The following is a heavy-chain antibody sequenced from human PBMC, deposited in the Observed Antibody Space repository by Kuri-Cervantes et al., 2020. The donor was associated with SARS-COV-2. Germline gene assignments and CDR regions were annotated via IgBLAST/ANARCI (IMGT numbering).Heavy chain of an antibody. CDR1: GFTFSSYA. Sequence: GESLKISCAASGFTFSSYAMHWVRQAPGKGLEWVAVISYDGSNKYYADSVKGRFTISRDNSKNTLYLQMNSLRAEDAAVYYCGRVQDYYSNSQFDYWGQGTLVTVSS. V-gene: IGHV3-30-3*01. J-gene: IGHJ4*02. CDR2: ISYDGSNK. D-gene: IGHD4-11*01. CDR3: GRVQDYYSNSQFDY.